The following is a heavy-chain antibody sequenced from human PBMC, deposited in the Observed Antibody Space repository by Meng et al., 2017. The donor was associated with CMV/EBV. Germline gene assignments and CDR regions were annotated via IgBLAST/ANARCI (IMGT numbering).Heavy chain of an antibody. J-gene: IGHJ5*02. Sequence: GESLKISCAASGFTFSSYSMNWVRQAPGKGLEWVANIKQDGSEKYYVDSVKGRFTISRDNAKNSLYLQMNSLRAEDTAVYYCARGGSNYDLVWFDPWGQGTLVTVSS. D-gene: IGHD4-11*01. CDR2: IKQDGSEK. CDR1: GFTFSSYS. CDR3: ARGGSNYDLVWFDP. V-gene: IGHV3-7*04.